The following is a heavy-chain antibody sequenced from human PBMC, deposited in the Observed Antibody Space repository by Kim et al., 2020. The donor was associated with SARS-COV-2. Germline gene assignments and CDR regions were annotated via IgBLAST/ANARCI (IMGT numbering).Heavy chain of an antibody. Sequence: YADSVKGRFTISSDKSKNALYLQMNSLRAEDTAVYYCARDRGMGANYFDYWGQGTLVTVSS. J-gene: IGHJ4*02. CDR3: ARDRGMGANYFDY. V-gene: IGHV3-30*14. D-gene: IGHD3-16*01.